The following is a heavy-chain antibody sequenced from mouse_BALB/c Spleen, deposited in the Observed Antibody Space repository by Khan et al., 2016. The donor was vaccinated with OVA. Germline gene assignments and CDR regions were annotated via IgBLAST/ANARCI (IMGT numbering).Heavy chain of an antibody. J-gene: IGHJ4*01. D-gene: IGHD1-1*01. V-gene: IGHV2-3*01. CDR2: IWGDGST. CDR3: AKFTPDYYSMDY. CDR1: GFSLTSYG. Sequence: VQLLETGPGLVAPSQSLSITCSISGFSLTSYGVNWVRQPPGKGLEWLGVIWGDGSTNYHSTLKSRLIITKDNSKRQVFLTLNSLQTDDTATYYCAKFTPDYYSMDYWGQGTSVTVSS.